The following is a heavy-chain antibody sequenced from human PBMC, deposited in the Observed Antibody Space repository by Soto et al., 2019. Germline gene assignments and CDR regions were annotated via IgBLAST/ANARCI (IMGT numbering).Heavy chain of an antibody. Sequence: PGGSLRLSCAASGFTFSSYEMNWVRQAPGKGLEWVSYISSSGSTIYYADSVKGRFTISRDNAKNSLYLQMNSLRAEDTAVYYCARDWTVTSPPSDYYYYGMDVWGQGTTVTVSS. CDR2: ISSSGSTI. D-gene: IGHD4-17*01. V-gene: IGHV3-48*03. J-gene: IGHJ6*02. CDR1: GFTFSSYE. CDR3: ARDWTVTSPPSDYYYYGMDV.